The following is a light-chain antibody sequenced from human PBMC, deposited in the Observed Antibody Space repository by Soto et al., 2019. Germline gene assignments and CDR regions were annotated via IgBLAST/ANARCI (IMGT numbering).Light chain of an antibody. CDR1: SSNIGSNY. CDR3: AAWDDSLSGYV. J-gene: IGLJ1*01. CDR2: RNS. Sequence: QSVLTQPPSASGTPGQRVTISCSGSSSNIGSNYVYWYQQLPGTAPKLLIYRNSQRPSGVPDRFSGSKSGTSASLAISRLRSEDEADYYCAAWDDSLSGYVFGTGTKVTVL. V-gene: IGLV1-47*01.